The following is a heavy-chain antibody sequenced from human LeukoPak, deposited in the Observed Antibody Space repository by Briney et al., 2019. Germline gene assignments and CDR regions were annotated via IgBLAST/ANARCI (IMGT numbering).Heavy chain of an antibody. CDR2: ISAYNGNT. Sequence: ASVKVSCKASGYTFISYGISWVRQAPGQGLEWMGWISAYNGNTNYAQKLQGRVTMTTDTSTSTAYMELSSLRSEDTAVYYCARGKRVGATPRDYYYYMDVWGKGTTVTVSS. CDR1: GYTFISYG. J-gene: IGHJ6*03. CDR3: ARGKRVGATPRDYYYYMDV. D-gene: IGHD1-26*01. V-gene: IGHV1-18*01.